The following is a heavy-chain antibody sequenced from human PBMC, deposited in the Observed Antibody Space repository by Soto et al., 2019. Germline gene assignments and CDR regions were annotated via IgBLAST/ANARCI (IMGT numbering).Heavy chain of an antibody. Sequence: VSCKASGGTFSSYAISWVRQAPGQGLEWMGGIIPIFGTANYAQKFQGRVTITADKSTSTAYMELSRLRSDDTAVYYCARSLAAAGSNYYYYGMDVWGQGTTVTVSS. V-gene: IGHV1-69*06. CDR1: GGTFSSYA. CDR3: ARSLAAAGSNYYYYGMDV. D-gene: IGHD6-13*01. CDR2: IIPIFGTA. J-gene: IGHJ6*02.